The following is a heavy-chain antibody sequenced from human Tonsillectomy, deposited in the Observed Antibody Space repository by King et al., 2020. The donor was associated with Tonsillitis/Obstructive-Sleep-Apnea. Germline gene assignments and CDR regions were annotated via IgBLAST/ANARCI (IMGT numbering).Heavy chain of an antibody. V-gene: IGHV3-21*01. CDR3: ARDFDLRYYYMEV. J-gene: IGHJ6*03. CDR1: GFTFSSYN. CDR2: ISTSSTYI. Sequence: VQLVESGGGLVKPGGSLRLSCAASGFTFSSYNMNWVRQAPGKGLEWVSSISTSSTYIYYADSVKGRFTISRDNAKNSLYLQMNSLRAEDTAVYYCARDFDLRYYYMEVWGKGTTVTVSS. D-gene: IGHD3-9*01.